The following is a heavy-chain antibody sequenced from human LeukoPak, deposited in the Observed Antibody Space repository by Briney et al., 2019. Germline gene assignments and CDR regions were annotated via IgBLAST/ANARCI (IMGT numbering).Heavy chain of an antibody. J-gene: IGHJ4*02. CDR2: ISSSSSYI. D-gene: IGHD5-18*01. CDR3: ARDRVDTAMGLDY. Sequence: GSLRLSCAASGFTFSSYSMNWVRQAPGKGLEWVSSISSSSSYIYYADSVKGRFTISRDNAKNSLYLQMNSLRAEDTAVYYCARDRVDTAMGLDYWGQGTLVTVSS. CDR1: GFTFSSYS. V-gene: IGHV3-21*01.